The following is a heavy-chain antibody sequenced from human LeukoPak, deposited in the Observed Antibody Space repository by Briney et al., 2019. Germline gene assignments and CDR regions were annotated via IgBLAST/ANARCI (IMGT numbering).Heavy chain of an antibody. CDR1: GFTFTSSA. V-gene: IGHV1-58*02. CDR3: AALAYCGGDCYSVAFDI. J-gene: IGHJ3*02. CDR2: IVVGSGNT. D-gene: IGHD2-21*02. Sequence: GASVKVSCKASGFTFTSSAMQWVRQARGQRLEWIGWIVVGSGNTNYAQKLQERVTITRDMSTSTAYMELSSLRSEDTAVYYCAALAYCGGDCYSVAFDIWGQGTMVTVSS.